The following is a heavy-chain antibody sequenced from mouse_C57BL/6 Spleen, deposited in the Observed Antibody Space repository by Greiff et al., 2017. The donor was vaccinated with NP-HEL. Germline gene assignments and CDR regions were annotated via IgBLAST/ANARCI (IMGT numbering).Heavy chain of an antibody. J-gene: IGHJ1*03. D-gene: IGHD1-1*01. V-gene: IGHV5-17*01. CDR1: GFTFSDYG. CDR2: ISSGSSTI. Sequence: EVNVVESGGGLVKPGGSLKLSCAASGFTFSDYGMHWVRQAPEKGLEWVAYISSGSSTIYYADTVKGRFTISRDNAKNTLFLQMTSLRSEDTAMYYCARPYYGSSYVSYWYFDVWGTGTTVTVSS. CDR3: ARPYYGSSYVSYWYFDV.